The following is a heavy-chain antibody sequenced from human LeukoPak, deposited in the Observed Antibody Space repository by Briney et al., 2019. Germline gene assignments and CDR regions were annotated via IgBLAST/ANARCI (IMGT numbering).Heavy chain of an antibody. J-gene: IGHJ5*02. CDR3: AKDKGVVIIENWFDP. D-gene: IGHD3-3*01. CDR1: GFTFSSYG. Sequence: PGGSLRLSCAASGFTFSSYGMHWVRQAPGKGLEWVAFIRYDGSNKYYADSVKGRFTISRDNSKNTLYLQMNSLRAEDTAVYYCAKDKGVVIIENWFDPWGQGTLVTVSS. V-gene: IGHV3-30*02. CDR2: IRYDGSNK.